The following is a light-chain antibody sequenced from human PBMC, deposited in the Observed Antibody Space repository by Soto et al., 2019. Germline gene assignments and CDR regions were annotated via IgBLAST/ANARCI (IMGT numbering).Light chain of an antibody. CDR2: DAS. CDR3: QQRSNWLVT. V-gene: IGKV3-11*01. CDR1: QSVSSN. J-gene: IGKJ4*01. Sequence: EIVMTQSPATLSVSPVERATLSFRASQSVSSNLAWYQQKPGQAPRLLIYDASNRATGIPARFSGSGSGTDFTLTISSLEPEDFAVYYCQQRSNWLVTFGGGTKVDIK.